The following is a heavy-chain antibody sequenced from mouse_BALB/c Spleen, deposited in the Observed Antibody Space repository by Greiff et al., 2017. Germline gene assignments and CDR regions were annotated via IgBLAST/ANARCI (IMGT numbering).Heavy chain of an antibody. Sequence: VKVVESGPGLVAPSQSLSITCTVSGFSLTSYGVHWVRQPPGKGLEWLGVIWAGGSTNYNSALMSRLSISKDNSKSQVFLKMNSLQTDDTAMYYCAREANYYGSSSYAMDYWGQGTSVTVSS. D-gene: IGHD1-1*01. CDR2: IWAGGST. J-gene: IGHJ4*01. V-gene: IGHV2-9*02. CDR3: AREANYYGSSSYAMDY. CDR1: GFSLTSYG.